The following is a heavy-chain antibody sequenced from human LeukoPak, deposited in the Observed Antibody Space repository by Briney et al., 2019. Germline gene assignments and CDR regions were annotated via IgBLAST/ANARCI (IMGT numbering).Heavy chain of an antibody. CDR2: IYYSGST. J-gene: IGHJ4*02. Sequence: LETLSLTCTVSGGSISSSSYYWGWIRQPPGKGLEWIGSIYYSGSTYYNPSLKSRVTISVDTSKNQFSLKLSSVTAADTAVYYCARAEWGYHPLFDYWGQGTLVTVSS. V-gene: IGHV4-39*07. CDR3: ARAEWGYHPLFDY. D-gene: IGHD3-16*02. CDR1: GGSISSSSYY.